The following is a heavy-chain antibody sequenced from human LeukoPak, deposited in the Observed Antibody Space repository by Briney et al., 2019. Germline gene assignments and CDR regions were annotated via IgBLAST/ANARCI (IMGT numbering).Heavy chain of an antibody. CDR2: INPNSGGT. CDR1: GYTFTGYY. Sequence: GASVKVSCKASGYTFTGYYMHWVRQAPGQGLEWMGWINPNSGGTNYAQKFQGRVTMTRDTSISTAYMELRSLRSDDTAVYYCARRFNYYDSSGYYEGFYFDYWGQGTLVTVSS. CDR3: ARRFNYYDSSGYYEGFYFDY. D-gene: IGHD3-22*01. J-gene: IGHJ4*02. V-gene: IGHV1-2*02.